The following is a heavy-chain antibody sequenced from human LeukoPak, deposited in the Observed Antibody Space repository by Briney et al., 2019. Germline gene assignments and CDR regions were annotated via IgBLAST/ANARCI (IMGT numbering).Heavy chain of an antibody. D-gene: IGHD2-2*01. Sequence: GGSLRLSCAASGFTFSSYGMHWVRQAPGKGLEWVAFIRYDGSNKYYADSVKGRFTISRDNSKNTLYLQMNSLRAEDTAVYYCAKPLGYCSSTSCPPGYWGQGNLVTVSS. CDR2: IRYDGSNK. J-gene: IGHJ4*02. CDR1: GFTFSSYG. V-gene: IGHV3-30*02. CDR3: AKPLGYCSSTSCPPGY.